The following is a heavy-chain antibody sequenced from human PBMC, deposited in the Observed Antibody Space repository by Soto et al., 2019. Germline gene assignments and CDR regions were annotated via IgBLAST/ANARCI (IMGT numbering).Heavy chain of an antibody. CDR2: INHSGST. J-gene: IGHJ4*02. Sequence: SETLSLTCAVYGGSFSGYYWSWIRQPPGKGLEWIGEINHSGSTTYNPSLKSRVTISVDTSKNQFSLKLSSVTAADTAVYYCARGKLSDYVWGSYRYHFDYWGQGTVVTVS. CDR1: GGSFSGYY. V-gene: IGHV4-34*01. D-gene: IGHD3-16*02. CDR3: ARGKLSDYVWGSYRYHFDY.